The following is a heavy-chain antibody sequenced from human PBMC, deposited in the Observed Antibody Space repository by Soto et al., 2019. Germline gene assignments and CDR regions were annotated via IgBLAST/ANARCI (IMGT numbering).Heavy chain of an antibody. V-gene: IGHV4-59*01. CDR2: IYYSGST. Sequence: SETLSLTCTVSGGSISSYYWSWIRQPPGKGLEWIGYIYYSGSTNYNPSLKSRVTISVDTSKNQFSLKLSSVTAADTAVYYCARARGYRVRGVIITNWFDPWGQGTLVTVSS. CDR3: ARARGYRVRGVIITNWFDP. D-gene: IGHD3-10*01. CDR1: GGSISSYY. J-gene: IGHJ5*02.